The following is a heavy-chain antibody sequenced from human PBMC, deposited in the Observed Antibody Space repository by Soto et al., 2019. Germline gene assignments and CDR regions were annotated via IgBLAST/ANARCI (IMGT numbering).Heavy chain of an antibody. J-gene: IGHJ4*02. V-gene: IGHV2-26*01. D-gene: IGHD1-26*01. CDR1: GFSLTSPGMC. CDR2: ILSTGET. CDR3: ARIDYTGSPLIDY. Sequence: SGPTLVNPTETLTLTCTFSGFSLTSPGMCVSWIRQSPGKALEWLAHILSTGETSYATSLKTRVTTSKDISKSQVLLTMTNVDPVDTATYFCARIDYTGSPLIDYWGQGTLVTVSS.